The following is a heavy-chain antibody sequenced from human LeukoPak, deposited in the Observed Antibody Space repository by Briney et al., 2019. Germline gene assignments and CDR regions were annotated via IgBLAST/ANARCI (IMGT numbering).Heavy chain of an antibody. D-gene: IGHD6-19*01. J-gene: IGHJ4*02. CDR3: ARGRSGWLLPFDH. CDR1: GNSISSYYYY. CDR2: VYPSGNT. V-gene: IGHV4-61*02. Sequence: SETLSLTCTVSGNSISSYYYYWSWVRQPAGKGLEWIGRVYPSGNTNYNPYNPSLTDRVTISIDASRNQFSLILTSVTAAGTAVYYCARGRSGWLLPFDHWGQGTLVTVSS.